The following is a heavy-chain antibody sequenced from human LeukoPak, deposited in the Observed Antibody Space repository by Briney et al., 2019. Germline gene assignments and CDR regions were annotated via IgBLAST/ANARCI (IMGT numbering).Heavy chain of an antibody. D-gene: IGHD3-16*02. Sequence: PSETLSLTCTVSGGSISSYYWSWIRQPAGKGLEWVGRIYTSGSTNYNPSLKSRVTMSVDTSKNQFSLKLSSVTAADTAVYYCERDSYYDYVWGSYREYNWFDPWGQGNLVTVSS. CDR1: GGSISSYY. CDR3: ERDSYYDYVWGSYREYNWFDP. V-gene: IGHV4-4*07. J-gene: IGHJ5*02. CDR2: IYTSGST.